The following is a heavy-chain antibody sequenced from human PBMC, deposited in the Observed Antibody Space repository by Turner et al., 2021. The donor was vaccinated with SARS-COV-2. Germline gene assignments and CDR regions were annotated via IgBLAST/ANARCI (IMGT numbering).Heavy chain of an antibody. CDR3: AKAQLGYYLGVDY. V-gene: IGHV3-23*01. CDR2: ISGSGGST. Sequence: EVQLLGSGGGLVQLGGPLRLSCAASGFIFSSYVMSWVRQAPGKGLEWVSGISGSGGSTYYADSVKGRFTISRDNSKNTLYLQMNSLRAEDTAVYYCAKAQLGYYLGVDYWGQGTLVTVSS. J-gene: IGHJ4*02. D-gene: IGHD3-3*01. CDR1: GFIFSSYV.